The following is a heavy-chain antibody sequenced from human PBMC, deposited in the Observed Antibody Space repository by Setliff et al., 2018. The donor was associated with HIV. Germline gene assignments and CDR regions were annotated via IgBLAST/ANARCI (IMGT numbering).Heavy chain of an antibody. CDR3: ARSGGPTYNYDSSGHYPDY. J-gene: IGHJ4*02. CDR1: GYMFASYW. V-gene: IGHV5-10-1*01. D-gene: IGHD3-22*01. Sequence: GESLKISCKGSGYMFASYWINWVRQVPGKGLGWMARIDPSDSDTNFSPSFQGHVTISVDRSITTAYLQWSSLKATDTAMYFCARSGGPTYNYDSSGHYPDYWGQGTLVTVSS. CDR2: IDPSDSDT.